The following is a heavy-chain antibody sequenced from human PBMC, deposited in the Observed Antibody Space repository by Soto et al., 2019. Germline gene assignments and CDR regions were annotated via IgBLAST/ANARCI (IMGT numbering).Heavy chain of an antibody. J-gene: IGHJ4*02. D-gene: IGHD3-16*01. V-gene: IGHV1-69*13. CDR3: ASPKAGDYVWGSYSY. CDR1: VGIFSSYA. CDR2: IIPIFGTA. Sequence: GASVKVSCKASVGIFSSYAISWVRQAPGQGLEWMGGIIPIFGTANYAQKFQGRVTITADESTSTAYMELSSLRSEDTAVYYCASPKAGDYVWGSYSYWGQGTLVTVSS.